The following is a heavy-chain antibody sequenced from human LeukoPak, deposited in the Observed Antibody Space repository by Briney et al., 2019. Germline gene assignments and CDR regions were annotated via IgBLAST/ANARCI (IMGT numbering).Heavy chain of an antibody. CDR1: GFTFSSYA. CDR3: ARAVVVTHFDY. V-gene: IGHV3-21*01. D-gene: IGHD2-21*02. Sequence: GGSLRLSCAASGFTFSSYAMTWLRRAPGKGLEWVSSISSSSNFIYYADSVKGRFTISRDNAKNSLYLQMNSLRAEDTAVYYCARAVVVTHFDYWGQGTLVTVSS. CDR2: ISSSSNFI. J-gene: IGHJ4*02.